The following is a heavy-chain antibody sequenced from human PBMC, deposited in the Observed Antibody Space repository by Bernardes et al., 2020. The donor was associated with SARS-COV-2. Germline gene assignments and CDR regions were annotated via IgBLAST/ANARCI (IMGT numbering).Heavy chain of an antibody. CDR2: INSDESST. V-gene: IGHV3-74*01. CDR3: ARAGEMATIIVH. Sequence: VGSLRLSCAASGFSFSRYWMHWVRQAPGKGLVWVSRINSDESSTSYADSVKGRFTISRDNAKNTLYLQMNSLRVEDTAVYYCARAGEMATIIVHWGQGTLVTVSS. J-gene: IGHJ5*02. D-gene: IGHD5-12*01. CDR1: GFSFSRYW.